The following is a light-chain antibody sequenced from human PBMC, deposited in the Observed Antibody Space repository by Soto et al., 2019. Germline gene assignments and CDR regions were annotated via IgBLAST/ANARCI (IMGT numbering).Light chain of an antibody. CDR1: QSISTY. CDR2: AAS. CDR3: QHGYSTPLT. J-gene: IGKJ4*01. V-gene: IGKV1-39*01. Sequence: DIQMTQSPSSLSAXVXXXXXXTXXASQSISTYLHWYQQKPGKAPNLLIYAASTLQSGVPSRFSGSGSGTDFTLTISRLQPEDFATYFCQHGYSTPLTFGGGTKVDNK.